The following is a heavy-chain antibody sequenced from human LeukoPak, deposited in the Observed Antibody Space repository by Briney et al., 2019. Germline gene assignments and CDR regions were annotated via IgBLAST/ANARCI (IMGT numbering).Heavy chain of an antibody. CDR3: ARDLGLTISHNWFDP. J-gene: IGHJ5*02. V-gene: IGHV4-38-2*02. Sequence: SETLSLTCAVSGYSLSSGYFWVWIRQSPGKGLQWIGSIYHTGSTYYNPSLESPVTISLDTSKNQFSLNLESVTAADTAVYYCARDLGLTISHNWFDPWGQGTLVTVFS. CDR2: IYHTGST. D-gene: IGHD3-9*01. CDR1: GYSLSSGYF.